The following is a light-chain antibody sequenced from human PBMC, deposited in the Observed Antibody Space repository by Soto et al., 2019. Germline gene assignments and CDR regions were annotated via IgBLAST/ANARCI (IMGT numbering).Light chain of an antibody. Sequence: EIVLTQSPGTLSLSPGERATLSCRASQSVSSSYLAWYQQKPGQAPRLLIYGASSRATGIPDRFSGSGSGKDLTLTISRLEPEDFAVYYCQQYGSSQWTFGQGNKVEL. CDR3: QQYGSSQWT. CDR2: GAS. J-gene: IGKJ1*01. CDR1: QSVSSSY. V-gene: IGKV3-20*01.